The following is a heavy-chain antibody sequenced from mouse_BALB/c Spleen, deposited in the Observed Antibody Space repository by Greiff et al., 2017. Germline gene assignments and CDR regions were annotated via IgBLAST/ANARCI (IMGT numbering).Heavy chain of an antibody. Sequence: EVQLQQSGAELVRPGALVKLSCKASGFNIKDYYMHWVKQRPEQGLEWIGWIDPENGNTIYDPKFQGKASITADTSSNTAYLQLSSLTSEDTAVYYCARRGYYGNYVVFDYWGQGTTLTVSS. CDR2: IDPENGNT. CDR3: ARRGYYGNYVVFDY. J-gene: IGHJ2*01. CDR1: GFNIKDYY. D-gene: IGHD2-1*01. V-gene: IGHV14-1*02.